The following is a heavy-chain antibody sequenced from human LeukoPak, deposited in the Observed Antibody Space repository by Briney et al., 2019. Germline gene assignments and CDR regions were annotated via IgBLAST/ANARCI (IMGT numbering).Heavy chain of an antibody. CDR3: ARVAGWYSSGWYFDY. Sequence: ASETLSLTCTVSGGSISSGSYYWSWIRQPAGKGLEWIGRIYTSGSTDYNPSLKSRVTMSVDTSKKQFSLKLSSVTAADTAVYYCARVAGWYSSGWYFDYWGQGTLVTVSS. J-gene: IGHJ4*02. CDR2: IYTSGST. D-gene: IGHD1-1*01. V-gene: IGHV4-61*02. CDR1: GGSISSGSYY.